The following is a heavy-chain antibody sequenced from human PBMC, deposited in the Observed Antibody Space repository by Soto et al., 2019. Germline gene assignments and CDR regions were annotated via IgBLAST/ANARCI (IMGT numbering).Heavy chain of an antibody. CDR3: ARDRYRGIAATNNWFDP. J-gene: IGHJ5*02. CDR2: IYTSGST. CDR1: GGSISSYY. V-gene: IGHV4-4*07. D-gene: IGHD6-13*01. Sequence: QVQLQESGPGLVKPSETLSLTCTVSGGSISSYYWSWIRQPAGKGLEWIGRIYTSGSTNYNPSLKSRVTMSVDTSKNQFSLKLSSVTAADTAVYYCARDRYRGIAATNNWFDPWGQGTLVTVSS.